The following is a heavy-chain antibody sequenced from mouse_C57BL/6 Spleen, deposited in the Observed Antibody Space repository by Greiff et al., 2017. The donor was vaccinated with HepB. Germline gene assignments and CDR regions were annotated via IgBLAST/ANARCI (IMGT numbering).Heavy chain of an antibody. CDR1: GYTFTSYW. CDR3: ARGGLYGNSSAWFAY. J-gene: IGHJ3*01. CDR2: IYPGSGST. D-gene: IGHD2-1*01. V-gene: IGHV1-55*01. Sequence: VQLQQPGAELVKPGASVKMSCKASGYTFTSYWITWVKQRPGQGLEWIGDIYPGSGSTNYNEKFKSKATLPVDTSSSTAYMQLSSLPSEDSAVYYCARGGLYGNSSAWFAYWGQGTLVTVSA.